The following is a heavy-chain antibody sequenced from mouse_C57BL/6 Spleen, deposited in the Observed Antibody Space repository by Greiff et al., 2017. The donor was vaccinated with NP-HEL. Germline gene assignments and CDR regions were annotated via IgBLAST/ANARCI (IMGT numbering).Heavy chain of an antibody. D-gene: IGHD1-1*01. J-gene: IGHJ4*01. CDR3: ARSGSTSVVEDFAMDY. V-gene: IGHV1-81*01. Sequence: VQLQQSGAELARPGASVKLSCKASGYTFTSYGISWLRQRTGQGLEWIGEIYPRSGNTYYNEKFKGKAKLTADKSSSTAYMEFRSLTSEDSAVYFCARSGSTSVVEDFAMDYWGQGTSVTVSS. CDR2: IYPRSGNT. CDR1: GYTFTSYG.